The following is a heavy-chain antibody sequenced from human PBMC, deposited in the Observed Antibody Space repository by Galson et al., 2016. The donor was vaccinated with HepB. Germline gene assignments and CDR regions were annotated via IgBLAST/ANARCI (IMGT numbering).Heavy chain of an antibody. CDR2: IFYTGSP. CDR3: ARPILSRRYAFDI. J-gene: IGHJ3*02. D-gene: IGHD2-15*01. Sequence: SETLSLTCTVSGGSISNSSYYWGWIRQPPGKGLEWIGYIFYTGSPYYNPSLKSRVTISVDTSKNQFSLKLNSVTAADTAVYYCARPILSRRYAFDIWGQGTMVIVSS. CDR1: GGSISNSSYY. V-gene: IGHV4-39*01.